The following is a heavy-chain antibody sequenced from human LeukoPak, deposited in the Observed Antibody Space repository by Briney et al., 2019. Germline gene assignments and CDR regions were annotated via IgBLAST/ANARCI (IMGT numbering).Heavy chain of an antibody. V-gene: IGHV4-30-4*08. J-gene: IGHJ5*02. CDR3: ARAPMIAGFDP. CDR1: GGSISSGDYY. CDR2: IYYSGST. Sequence: SETLSLTCTVSGGSISSGDYYWSWIRQPPGKGLEWIGYIYYSGSTYYNPSLKSRVTISVDTSKNQFSLKLSSVTAADTAVYYCARAPMIAGFDPWGRRTLVTVSS. D-gene: IGHD2-21*01.